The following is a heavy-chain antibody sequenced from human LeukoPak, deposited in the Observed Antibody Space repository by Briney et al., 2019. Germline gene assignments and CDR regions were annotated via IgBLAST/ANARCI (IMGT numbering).Heavy chain of an antibody. D-gene: IGHD3-22*01. CDR2: ISSSSSYI. CDR1: GFTFSSYS. CDR3: ARDSYYYDSSGLSDY. Sequence: GGSLRLSCAASGFTFSSYSMNWVRQAPGKGLEWVSSISSSSSYIYYADSVKGRFTISRDNAKNSLYLQMNSLRAEDTAVYYCARDSYYYDSSGLSDYWGQGTLVTVSS. J-gene: IGHJ4*02. V-gene: IGHV3-21*01.